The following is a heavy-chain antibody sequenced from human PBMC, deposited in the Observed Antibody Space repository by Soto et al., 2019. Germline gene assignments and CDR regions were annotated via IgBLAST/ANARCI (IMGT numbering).Heavy chain of an antibody. CDR2: ISVSGNNV. V-gene: IGHV3-48*01. Sequence: EVQLVQSGGGLVQPGGSLRLSCAASEFTLSSYSMNWVRQAPGKGLEWISYISVSGNNVYSADSLEGRFTISRDKAKKSLFLQINSLRAEDTAVYYCARSSGEYRTYWYFDLWGRGTLVTVSS. CDR3: ARSSGEYRTYWYFDL. D-gene: IGHD4-17*01. CDR1: EFTLSSYS. J-gene: IGHJ2*01.